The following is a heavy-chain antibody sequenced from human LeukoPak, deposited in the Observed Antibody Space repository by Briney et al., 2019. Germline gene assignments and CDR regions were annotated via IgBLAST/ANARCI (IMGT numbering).Heavy chain of an antibody. D-gene: IGHD3-3*01. V-gene: IGHV4-59*01. CDR3: ASTYDFWSGYYLD. Sequence: SETLSLTCTVSGGSISSYYWSWIRQPPGKGLEWIGYIYYSGSTNYNPSLKSRVTISVDTFKNQFSLKLSSVTAADTAVYYCASTYDFWSGYYLDWGQGTLVTVSS. J-gene: IGHJ4*02. CDR1: GGSISSYY. CDR2: IYYSGST.